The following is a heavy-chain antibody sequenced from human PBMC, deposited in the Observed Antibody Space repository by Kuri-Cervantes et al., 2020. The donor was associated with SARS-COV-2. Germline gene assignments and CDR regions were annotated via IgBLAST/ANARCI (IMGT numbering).Heavy chain of an antibody. CDR2: ISGSGGST. Sequence: GGSLRLSCAASGFTFSSYAMSWVRQAPGKGLEWVSAISGSGGSTYYADSVKGRFTTSRDNSKNTLYLQLNNLRPEDTAVYYCAKDRETGYFSDWSPALGMDVWGQGTTVTVSS. V-gene: IGHV3-23*01. J-gene: IGHJ6*02. CDR1: GFTFSSYA. D-gene: IGHD6-19*01. CDR3: AKDRETGYFSDWSPALGMDV.